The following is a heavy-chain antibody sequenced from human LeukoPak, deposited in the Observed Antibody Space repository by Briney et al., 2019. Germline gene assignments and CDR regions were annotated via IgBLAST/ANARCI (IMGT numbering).Heavy chain of an antibody. J-gene: IGHJ3*02. D-gene: IGHD3-22*01. CDR1: GDSISSHY. CDR2: IYYNGNT. CDR3: ARQAYYDSSGYLHGNAFDI. V-gene: IGHV4-59*11. Sequence: SETLSLTCSVSGDSISSHYWNWIRQPPGKGLEWIGYIYYNGNTNYNPSLSSRVTISVDTSKNQFSLKLSSVTAADTAVYYCARQAYYDSSGYLHGNAFDIWGQGTMVTVSS.